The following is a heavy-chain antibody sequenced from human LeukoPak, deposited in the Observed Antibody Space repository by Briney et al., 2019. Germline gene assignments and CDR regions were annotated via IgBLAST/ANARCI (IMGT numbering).Heavy chain of an antibody. J-gene: IGHJ4*02. Sequence: GGSLRLSCAASGFTFSSYAMHWVRQAPGKGLEYVSAVSSDGGSTYYANSVKGRFTISRDNSKNTLYLQMGSLRAEDMAVYYCAREPGSYYYDYWGQGTLVTVSS. D-gene: IGHD3-10*01. V-gene: IGHV3-64*01. CDR1: GFTFSSYA. CDR3: AREPGSYYYDY. CDR2: VSSDGGST.